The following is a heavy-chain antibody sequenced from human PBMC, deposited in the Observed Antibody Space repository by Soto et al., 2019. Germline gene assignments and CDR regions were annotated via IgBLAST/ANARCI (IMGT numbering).Heavy chain of an antibody. D-gene: IGHD1-1*01. V-gene: IGHV1-69*01. CDR1: GGTFSSYA. Sequence: QVQLVQSGAEVKKPGSSVKVSCKASGGTFSSYAISWVRQAPGQGLEWMGGIIPIDGTANYAQKFQGRVRINADESTRTAYMALSSLRSEDTAVYYCATDPPGTPSPPPQYYFAYWGQGTLVTVSS. CDR3: ATDPPGTPSPPPQYYFAY. CDR2: IIPIDGTA. J-gene: IGHJ4*02.